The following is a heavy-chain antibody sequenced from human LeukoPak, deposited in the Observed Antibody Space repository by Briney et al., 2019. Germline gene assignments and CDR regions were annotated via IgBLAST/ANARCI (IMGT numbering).Heavy chain of an antibody. D-gene: IGHD6-13*01. V-gene: IGHV3-30-3*01. J-gene: IGHJ4*02. CDR3: AREDSSSWSDY. CDR1: GFTFSSYA. CDR2: ISYDGSNK. Sequence: GRSLRLSCAASGFTFSSYAMHWVRQAPGKGLEWVAVISYDGSNKYYADPVKGRFTISRDNSKNTLYLQMNSLRAEDTAVYYCAREDSSSWSDYWGQGTLVTVSS.